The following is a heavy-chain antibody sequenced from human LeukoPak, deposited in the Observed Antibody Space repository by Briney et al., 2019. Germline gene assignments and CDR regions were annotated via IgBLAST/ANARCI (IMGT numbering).Heavy chain of an antibody. V-gene: IGHV3-30*04. D-gene: IGHD1-1*01. J-gene: IGHJ4*02. CDR1: GFTFSSYA. CDR3: ARDPLGTRPGFDY. Sequence: GGSLRLSCAASGFTFSSYAMHWVRQAPGKGLEWVAVISYDGSNKYYADSVKGRFTISRDNSKNTLYLQMNSLRAEVTAVYYCARDPLGTRPGFDYWGQGTLVTVSS. CDR2: ISYDGSNK.